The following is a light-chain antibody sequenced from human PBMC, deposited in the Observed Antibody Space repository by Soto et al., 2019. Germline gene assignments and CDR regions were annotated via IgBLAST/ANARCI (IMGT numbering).Light chain of an antibody. CDR2: KAS. CDR1: QTIGNW. CDR3: QQYNGT. J-gene: IGKJ1*01. Sequence: DSPMTQSPSTLSASVGDRVTITCRASQTIGNWLAWYQQKAGKAPKLLMYKASSLEGVVPSRFSRSGAGTEFPLTISSLQPDDFATDYCQQYNGTFGQGTKVESK. V-gene: IGKV1-5*03.